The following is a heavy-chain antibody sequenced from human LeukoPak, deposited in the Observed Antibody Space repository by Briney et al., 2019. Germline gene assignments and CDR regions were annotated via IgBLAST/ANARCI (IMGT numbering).Heavy chain of an antibody. CDR2: ISSSGSTI. D-gene: IGHD3-10*01. CDR3: AKDKSVSADYYFDY. Sequence: GGSLRLSCAASGFTFSDYYMSWIRQAPGKGLEWVSYISSSGSTIYYADSVKGRFTVARDNSKNTLLLQMNNVRTEDTAVYYCAKDKSVSADYYFDYWGQGTLVTVSS. CDR1: GFTFSDYY. J-gene: IGHJ4*02. V-gene: IGHV3-11*04.